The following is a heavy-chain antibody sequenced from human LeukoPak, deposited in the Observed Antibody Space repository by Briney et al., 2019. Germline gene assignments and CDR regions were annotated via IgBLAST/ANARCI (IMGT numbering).Heavy chain of an antibody. CDR2: ISYSGNT. Sequence: SETLSLTCAVSGGSTSSGSYFWAWIRQPPGKGLEWIGSISYSGNTYYNPSLKSRVTISVDRSKNQFSLKLSSVTAADTAVYYCARVGSSAYFDYWGQGTLVTVSS. CDR3: ARVGSSAYFDY. J-gene: IGHJ4*02. V-gene: IGHV4-39*07. D-gene: IGHD1-26*01. CDR1: GGSTSSGSYF.